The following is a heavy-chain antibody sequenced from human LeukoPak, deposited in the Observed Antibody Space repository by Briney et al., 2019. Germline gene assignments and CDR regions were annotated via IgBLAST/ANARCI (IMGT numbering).Heavy chain of an antibody. D-gene: IGHD3-9*01. Sequence: GASVKASCKSSGYSFIGYYVHGVRHAPGQGPGWMGWIDPNSGGTNFAQKFQGRVTMTRDTSISTAYMELSRLRSDDTAVYYCTRGLVLTLFDYWGQGTLVTVSS. J-gene: IGHJ4*02. CDR1: GYSFIGYY. CDR3: TRGLVLTLFDY. V-gene: IGHV1-2*02. CDR2: IDPNSGGT.